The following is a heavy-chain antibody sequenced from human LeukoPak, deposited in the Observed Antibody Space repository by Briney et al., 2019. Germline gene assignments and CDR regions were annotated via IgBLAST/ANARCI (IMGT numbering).Heavy chain of an antibody. V-gene: IGHV1-18*01. J-gene: IGHJ3*02. CDR2: ISAYNGNT. Sequence: ASVKVSCKASGYTFTSYGISWVRQAPGQGLEWMGWISAYNGNTNYAQKLQGRVTMTTDTSTSTAYMELRSLRSDDTAVYYCARGPTITMIVVVSSAFDIWGQGTMVTVSS. CDR1: GYTFTSYG. D-gene: IGHD3-22*01. CDR3: ARGPTITMIVVVSSAFDI.